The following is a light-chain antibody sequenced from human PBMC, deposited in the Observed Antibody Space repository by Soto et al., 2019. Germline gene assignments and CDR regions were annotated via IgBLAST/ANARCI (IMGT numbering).Light chain of an antibody. V-gene: IGKV3-11*01. CDR3: QQRSKWLT. J-gene: IGKJ4*01. Sequence: ERVLTQSPATLSLSPGESATLSCRASQSVSTYLAWYKQKPGQAPRLLIYGASSRATGIQDRFSGSGSGTDFTLTISTLEPEDFAVYYCQQRSKWLTFGGGTKVDIK. CDR1: QSVSTY. CDR2: GAS.